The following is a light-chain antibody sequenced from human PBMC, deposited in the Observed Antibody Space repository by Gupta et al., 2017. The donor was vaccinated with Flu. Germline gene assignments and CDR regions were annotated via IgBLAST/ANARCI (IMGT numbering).Light chain of an antibody. CDR1: SGNIASNY. J-gene: IGLJ3*02. V-gene: IGLV6-57*02. CDR2: EDN. CDR3: QSYDSSNHKV. Sequence: NFMLTQPHSVSESPGQTVTISCTSSSGNIASNYVQWYQQRPGSAPTTVIYEDNQRPAGVPDRFSGSIDSSSNAASLTISGRKKEDEADYYCQSYDSSNHKVFGGGTKLTVL.